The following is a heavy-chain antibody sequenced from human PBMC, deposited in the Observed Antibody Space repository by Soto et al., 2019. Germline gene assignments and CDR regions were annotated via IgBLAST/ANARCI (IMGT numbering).Heavy chain of an antibody. CDR2: ISWNSGSR. D-gene: IGHD6-13*01. J-gene: IGHJ4*02. Sequence: EVQLVESGGGLVQPGRSLRLSCAASGFTFDDYAMHWVRQAPGKGLEWVSGISWNSGSRGYADSVKGRFTISRDNDKNSLYLQMNSLRAEDTALYYCAKDIGGIAAAGTGLVDYWGQGTLVTVSS. CDR1: GFTFDDYA. CDR3: AKDIGGIAAAGTGLVDY. V-gene: IGHV3-9*01.